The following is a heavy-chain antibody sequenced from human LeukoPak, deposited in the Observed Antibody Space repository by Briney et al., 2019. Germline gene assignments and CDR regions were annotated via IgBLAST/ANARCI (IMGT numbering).Heavy chain of an antibody. CDR1: GFTFSSYA. Sequence: PGGSLRLSCAASGFTFSSYAMSWVRQAPGKGLEWVSAISGSGGSTYYADSVKGRFTISRDNAKNSLYLQMNSLRAEDTAVYYCARDRTSGSSSGHWGQGTLVTVSS. CDR3: ARDRTSGSSSGH. D-gene: IGHD6-13*01. J-gene: IGHJ4*02. CDR2: ISGSGGST. V-gene: IGHV3-23*01.